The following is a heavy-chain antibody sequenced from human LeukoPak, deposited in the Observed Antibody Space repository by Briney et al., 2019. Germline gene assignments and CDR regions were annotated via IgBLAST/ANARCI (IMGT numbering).Heavy chain of an antibody. CDR3: AKYCSSSSCSNRGAYYGMDV. J-gene: IGHJ6*02. D-gene: IGHD2-2*01. CDR2: LSGSGGTT. CDR1: GFTFSSYA. V-gene: IGHV3-23*01. Sequence: GGSLRLSCAGSGFTFSSYAMSWVRQAPGKGLEWVSTLSGSGGTTYYADSVKGRFTISRDNSKNTLYLQMSSLRAEDTALYYCAKYCSSSSCSNRGAYYGMDVWGQGTTVTVSS.